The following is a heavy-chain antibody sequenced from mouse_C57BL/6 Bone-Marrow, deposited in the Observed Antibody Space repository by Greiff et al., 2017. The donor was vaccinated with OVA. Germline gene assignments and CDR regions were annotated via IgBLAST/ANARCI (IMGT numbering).Heavy chain of an antibody. Sequence: EVKLVESGGGLVKPGGSLKLSCAASGFTFSSYTMSWVGQTPEKRLEWVATISGGGGNTYYPDSVKGRFTISRDKAKNTLYLQMSSLRSEDTALYYCARDYYYGSSPDYWGQGTTLTVSS. CDR3: ARDYYYGSSPDY. CDR1: GFTFSSYT. D-gene: IGHD1-1*01. V-gene: IGHV5-9*01. CDR2: ISGGGGNT. J-gene: IGHJ2*01.